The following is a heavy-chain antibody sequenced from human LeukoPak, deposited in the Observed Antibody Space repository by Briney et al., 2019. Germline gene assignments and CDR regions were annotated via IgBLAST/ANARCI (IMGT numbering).Heavy chain of an antibody. Sequence: PSETLSLTCTVSGGSISSGGYCWSWIRQHPGKGLEWLGYIYYSGSTYYNPSLKSRVTISVDTSRNQFSLKLSSVTAADTAVYYCATEYSGSYKGFDYWGEGSLVTVSS. CDR1: GGSISSGGYC. CDR3: ATEYSGSYKGFDY. V-gene: IGHV4-31*03. D-gene: IGHD1-26*01. J-gene: IGHJ4*02. CDR2: IYYSGST.